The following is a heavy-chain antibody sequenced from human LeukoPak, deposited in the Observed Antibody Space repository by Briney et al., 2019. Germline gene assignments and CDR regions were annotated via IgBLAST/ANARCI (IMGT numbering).Heavy chain of an antibody. CDR3: ARDPRDIVVVPAVINFDY. CDR1: GYTFTGYG. D-gene: IGHD2-2*01. J-gene: IGHJ4*02. Sequence: ASVKVSCTASGYTFTGYGISWVRQAPGQGLEWMGWISAYNGNTNYAQKLQGRVTMTTDTSTSTAYMELRSLRSDDTAVYYCARDPRDIVVVPAVINFDYWGQGTLVTVSS. V-gene: IGHV1-18*04. CDR2: ISAYNGNT.